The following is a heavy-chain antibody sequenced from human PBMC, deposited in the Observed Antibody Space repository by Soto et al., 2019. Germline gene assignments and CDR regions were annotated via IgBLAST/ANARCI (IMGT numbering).Heavy chain of an antibody. J-gene: IGHJ6*03. CDR1: GFTFSNYG. Sequence: GGSLRLSCAASGFTFSNYGMHWVRQAPGKGLEWVAVIWYDGSNNYYADSVKGRFTISRDNSKNTLYLQMNSLRAEDTAVYYCARAGGYCSGGSCYNYYMDVWGKGTTVTVSS. V-gene: IGHV3-33*01. D-gene: IGHD2-15*01. CDR3: ARAGGYCSGGSCYNYYMDV. CDR2: IWYDGSNN.